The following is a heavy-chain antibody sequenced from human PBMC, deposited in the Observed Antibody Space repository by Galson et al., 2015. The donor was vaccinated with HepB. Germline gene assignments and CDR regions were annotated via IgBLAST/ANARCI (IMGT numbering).Heavy chain of an antibody. V-gene: IGHV3-11*01. J-gene: IGHJ4*02. D-gene: IGHD7-27*01. Sequence: SLRLSCAASGFTFGDYYMSWIRHAPGKGLEWVSDISSSGSTIYYADSVRGRFTISRDNAKNSLYLQMNSLRPEDTAVYYCARDTATEDPDYWGQGTLVTVSS. CDR3: ARDTATEDPDY. CDR2: ISSSGSTI. CDR1: GFTFGDYY.